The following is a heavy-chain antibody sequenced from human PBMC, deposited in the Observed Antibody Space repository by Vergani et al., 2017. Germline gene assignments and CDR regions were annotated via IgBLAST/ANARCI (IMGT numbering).Heavy chain of an antibody. CDR2: IYTSGST. J-gene: IGHJ4*02. D-gene: IGHD4-17*01. Sequence: QLQLQESGPGLVKPSETLSLTCTVSGGSISSGSYYWSWIRQPAGKGLEWIGRIYTSGSTNYNPSLKSRVTISVDTSKNQFSLKLSSVTAADTAVYYCASSGDYTPFDYWGQGTLVTVSS. CDR3: ASSGDYTPFDY. V-gene: IGHV4-61*02. CDR1: GGSISSGSYY.